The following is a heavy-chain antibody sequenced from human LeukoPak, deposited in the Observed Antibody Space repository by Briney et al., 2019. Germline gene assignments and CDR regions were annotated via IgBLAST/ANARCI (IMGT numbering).Heavy chain of an antibody. J-gene: IGHJ4*02. D-gene: IGHD3-22*01. Sequence: SETLSLTCTVSGGSISSYYWSWIRQPPGKGPEWIGYIYYSGSTNYNPSLKSRVTISVDTSKNQFSLKLSSVTAADTAVYYCARGTHYYGNDFDYWGQGTLVTVSS. CDR2: IYYSGST. V-gene: IGHV4-59*01. CDR3: ARGTHYYGNDFDY. CDR1: GGSISSYY.